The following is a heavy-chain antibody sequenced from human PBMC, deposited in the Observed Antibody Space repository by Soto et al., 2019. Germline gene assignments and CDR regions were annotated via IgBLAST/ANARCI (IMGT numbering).Heavy chain of an antibody. Sequence: ASVKVSCKDSGYTFTSYDINWARHATGQGLEWMGWMNPNSGNTGYAQKFQGRVTMTRNTSISTAYMELSSLRSEDTAVYYCARYLPTYYDFWSGRPGYYFDYRGQGTLVTVFS. D-gene: IGHD3-3*01. J-gene: IGHJ4*02. CDR3: ARYLPTYYDFWSGRPGYYFDY. V-gene: IGHV1-8*01. CDR1: GYTFTSYD. CDR2: MNPNSGNT.